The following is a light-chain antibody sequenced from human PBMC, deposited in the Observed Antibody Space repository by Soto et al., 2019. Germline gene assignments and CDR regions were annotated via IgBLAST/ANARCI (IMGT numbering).Light chain of an antibody. CDR2: GAS. V-gene: IGKV3-15*01. CDR1: QGIQYY. Sequence: EIVLTQSPGTLSLSSGERATLXXRASQGIQYYLAWLQQKPGQAPRIXIYGASNRATAIPARFSGSGSGTEFTLSISSLQSEDFAVYYCQQYKTWPRTFGQGTKVDIK. CDR3: QQYKTWPRT. J-gene: IGKJ1*01.